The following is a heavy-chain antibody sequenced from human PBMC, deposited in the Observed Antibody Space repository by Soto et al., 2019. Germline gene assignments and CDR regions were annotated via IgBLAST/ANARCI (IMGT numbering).Heavy chain of an antibody. CDR2: IYYSGST. CDR3: ASHDGIRSRGSCYSEWFDP. J-gene: IGHJ5*02. D-gene: IGHD2-15*01. V-gene: IGHV4-39*01. CDR1: VGSISSGGYY. Sequence: SETLSLTSTVSVGSISSGGYYGGGIGHPPGKGLEWIGSIYYSGSTYYNPSLKSQVTISVDTSKNQFSLKLSSLTAADTAVYYCASHDGIRSRGSCYSEWFDPRAKGTPATVSS.